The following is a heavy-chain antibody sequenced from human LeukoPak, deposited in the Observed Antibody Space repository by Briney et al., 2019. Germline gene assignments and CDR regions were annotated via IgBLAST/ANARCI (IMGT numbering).Heavy chain of an antibody. CDR1: GFTFSNYW. CDR2: IRRGGSEK. CDR3: ASDTSSTSYDY. Sequence: GGSLRLSCAASGFTFSNYWMSWVRQAPGKGLEWVANIRRGGSEKYYVDSVKGRFTISRDNAKNSLYLQMNSLRAEDTALYYCASDTSSTSYDYWGQGTLVTVFS. V-gene: IGHV3-7*01. D-gene: IGHD2-2*01. J-gene: IGHJ4*02.